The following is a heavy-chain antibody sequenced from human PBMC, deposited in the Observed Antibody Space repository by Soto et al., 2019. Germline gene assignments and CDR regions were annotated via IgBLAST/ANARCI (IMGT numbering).Heavy chain of an antibody. J-gene: IGHJ4*02. Sequence: PGGSLRLSCAASGFIVSSNYMSWVRQAPGKGLEWISYISVSGNIIKYADSVKGRFTISRDNAENSLHLHMSNLRVDDTAVYFCVRDFMRASAAASLYYWGQGTHVTGSS. CDR3: VRDFMRASAAASLYY. CDR1: GFIVSSNY. CDR2: ISVSGNII. V-gene: IGHV3-11*04.